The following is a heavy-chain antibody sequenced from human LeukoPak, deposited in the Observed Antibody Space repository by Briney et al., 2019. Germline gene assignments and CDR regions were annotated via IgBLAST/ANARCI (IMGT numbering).Heavy chain of an antibody. CDR1: GYTFTSYG. D-gene: IGHD2-2*02. Sequence: GASVKVSCKASGYTFTSYGISWVRQAPGQGLEWMGWISAYNGNTNYVQKLQGRVTMTTDTSTSTAYMELRSLRSDDTAVYYCARLHRVVVPAAIGWFDPWGQGTLVTVSS. J-gene: IGHJ5*02. V-gene: IGHV1-18*01. CDR3: ARLHRVVVPAAIGWFDP. CDR2: ISAYNGNT.